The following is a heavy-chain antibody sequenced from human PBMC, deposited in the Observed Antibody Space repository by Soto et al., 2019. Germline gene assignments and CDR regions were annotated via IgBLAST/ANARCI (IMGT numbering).Heavy chain of an antibody. CDR2: IKGDGSEK. V-gene: IGHV3-7*01. Sequence: EVQLVESGGGLVQPGGSLRLSCAGSGFTFRTYWMNWVRQAPGKGLEWVANIKGDGSEKYYVDPVKGRFTISRDNAMNSLYLQMNSLRAEDTAVYYCATSLIRGQGALVTVSS. CDR3: ATSLI. D-gene: IGHD6-6*01. J-gene: IGHJ4*02. CDR1: GFTFRTYW.